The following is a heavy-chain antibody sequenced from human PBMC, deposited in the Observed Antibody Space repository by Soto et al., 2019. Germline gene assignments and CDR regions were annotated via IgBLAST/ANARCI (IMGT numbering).Heavy chain of an antibody. CDR3: ARVLYNWNDVLDQ. D-gene: IGHD1-1*01. CDR1: GFTFSSYW. J-gene: IGHJ4*02. CDR2: ISGDGSTI. Sequence: EVQLVESGGGLVQPGGSLRLSCAASGFTFSSYWMHWVCQTPGKGLVWVARISGDGSTINYADSVKGRFTISRDNARNTLYLQMNSLRAEDTAVYFCARVLYNWNDVLDQWGQGTLVTVSS. V-gene: IGHV3-74*01.